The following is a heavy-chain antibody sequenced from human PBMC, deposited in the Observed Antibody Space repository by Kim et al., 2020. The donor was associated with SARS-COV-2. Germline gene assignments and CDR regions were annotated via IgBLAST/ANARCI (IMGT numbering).Heavy chain of an antibody. CDR3: ARDLGDYVSYFDY. CDR1: GFTFNNYW. D-gene: IGHD4-17*01. V-gene: IGHV3-7*01. CDR2: IKQDGSEM. J-gene: IGHJ4*02. Sequence: GGSLRLSCVVSGFTFNNYWMSWVRQAPGKGLEWLANIKQDGSEMHYADSVRGRFTISRDNAKSSLFLQMNNLGAEDTGVYYCARDLGDYVSYFDYWGRGTRVTGSS.